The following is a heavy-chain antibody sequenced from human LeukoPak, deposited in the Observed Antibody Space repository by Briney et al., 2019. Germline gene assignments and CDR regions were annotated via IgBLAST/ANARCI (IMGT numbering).Heavy chain of an antibody. Sequence: SETLSLTCAVSGGSISSGGYSWSWIRQPPGKGLEWIGYIYHSGSTYYNPSLKSRVTISVDRSKNQFSLKLGSVTAADTAVYYCARGTSRYFDWLSPLDVWGQGTLVTVSS. V-gene: IGHV4-30-2*01. D-gene: IGHD3-9*01. CDR3: ARGTSRYFDWLSPLDV. J-gene: IGHJ4*02. CDR2: IYHSGST. CDR1: GGSISSGGYS.